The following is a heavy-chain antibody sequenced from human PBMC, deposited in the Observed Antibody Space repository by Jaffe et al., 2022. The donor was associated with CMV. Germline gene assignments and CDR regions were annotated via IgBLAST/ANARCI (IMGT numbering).Heavy chain of an antibody. J-gene: IGHJ4*02. Sequence: QITLKESGPTLVKPTQTLTLTCTFSGFSLSTSGVGVGWIRQPPGKALEWLALIYWNDDKRYSPSLKSRLTITKDTSKNQVVLTMTNMDPVDTATYYCAQIWRRGPTIQGGNFDYWGQGTLVTVSS. V-gene: IGHV2-5*01. D-gene: IGHD2-15*01. CDR1: GFSLSTSGVG. CDR2: IYWNDDK. CDR3: AQIWRRGPTIQGGNFDY.